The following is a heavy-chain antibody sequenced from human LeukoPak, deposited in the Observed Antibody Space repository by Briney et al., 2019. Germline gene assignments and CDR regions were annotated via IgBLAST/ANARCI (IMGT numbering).Heavy chain of an antibody. J-gene: IGHJ4*02. CDR2: ITDSGGST. CDR1: GFTFSSYA. D-gene: IGHD1-1*01. V-gene: IGHV3-23*01. CDR3: AKTSGFFDY. Sequence: GGSLRLSCAASGFTFSSYAMTWVRQTPGKGLERVSAITDSGGSTYYADSVKGRFTISRDNSKNTLFLQMNSLRAEDTAIYYCAKTSGFFDYWGQGTLVTVSS.